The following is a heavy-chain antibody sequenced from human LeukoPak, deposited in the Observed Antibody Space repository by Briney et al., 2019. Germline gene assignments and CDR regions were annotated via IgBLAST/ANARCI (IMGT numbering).Heavy chain of an antibody. Sequence: GASVKVSCKASGYTFTSYDINWVRQVTGQGLEWMGWMNPNSGNTGYAQKFQGRVTMTRNTSISTAYMELSSLRSEDTAVYYCGRADYYGSGSYYNLCDYWGQGTLVTVSS. CDR3: GRADYYGSGSYYNLCDY. D-gene: IGHD3-10*01. CDR2: MNPNSGNT. J-gene: IGHJ4*02. V-gene: IGHV1-8*01. CDR1: GYTFTSYD.